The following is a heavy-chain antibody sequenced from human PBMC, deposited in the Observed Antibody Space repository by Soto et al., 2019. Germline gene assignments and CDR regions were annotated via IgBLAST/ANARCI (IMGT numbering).Heavy chain of an antibody. Sequence: QVRLQESGPGLVKPSETLSLTCTVSGGSISSYYWSWIRQPPGKGLEWIGYIYYSGSTNYNPSLKSRVTISVDTSKNQFSLKLSSVTAADTAVYYCARSLRQYYYYYYMDVWGKGTTVTVSS. J-gene: IGHJ6*03. CDR2: IYYSGST. V-gene: IGHV4-59*01. D-gene: IGHD3-16*02. CDR3: ARSLRQYYYYYYMDV. CDR1: GGSISSYY.